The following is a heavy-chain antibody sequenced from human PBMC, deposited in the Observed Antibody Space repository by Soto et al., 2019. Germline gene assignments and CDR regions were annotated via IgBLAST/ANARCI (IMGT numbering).Heavy chain of an antibody. J-gene: IGHJ6*02. Sequence: QVQLQESGPGLVKPSQTLSLTCTVSGGSISSGDYYWSWIRQPPGKGLEWIGYIYYSWSTYYNPFHNSRVNLSVDSTKNQFALKLSAVTAADTAVYYCARASPVVTDVWGQGTTVTVSS. CDR3: ARASPVVTDV. D-gene: IGHD5-18*01. CDR1: GGSISSGDYY. V-gene: IGHV4-30-4*01. CDR2: IYYSWST.